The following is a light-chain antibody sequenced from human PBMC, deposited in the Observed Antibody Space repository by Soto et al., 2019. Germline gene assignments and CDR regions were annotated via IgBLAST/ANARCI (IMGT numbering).Light chain of an antibody. CDR3: QQYDSWPRT. CDR2: GAS. CDR1: QSVSSN. V-gene: IGKV3-15*01. Sequence: EIVMTQSPATLSVSPGERATLSCRASQSVSSNLAWYQQKPGQAPRLLIHGASIRATGIPVRFSGSGSGTEFTLTISSLQSEDFAVYYCQQYDSWPRTFGQGTKVE. J-gene: IGKJ1*01.